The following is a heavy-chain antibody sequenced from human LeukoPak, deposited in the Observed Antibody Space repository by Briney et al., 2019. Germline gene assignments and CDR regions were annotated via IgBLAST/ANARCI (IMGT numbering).Heavy chain of an antibody. CDR2: IIPIFGTA. V-gene: IGHV1-69*13. D-gene: IGHD3-3*01. J-gene: IGHJ4*02. CDR1: GGTFSSYA. CDR3: ASRRMADSGYYDFWSGFFDY. Sequence: SVKVSCKASGGTFSSYAISWVRQAPGQGLEWMGGIIPIFGTANYVQKFQGRVTITADESTSTAYMELSSLRSEDTAVYYCASRRMADSGYYDFWSGFFDYWGQGTLVTVSS.